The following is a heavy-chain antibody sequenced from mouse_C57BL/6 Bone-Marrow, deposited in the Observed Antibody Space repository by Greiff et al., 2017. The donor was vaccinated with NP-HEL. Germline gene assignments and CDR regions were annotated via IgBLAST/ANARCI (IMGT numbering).Heavy chain of an antibody. V-gene: IGHV1-82*01. Sequence: QVQLKQSGPELVKPGASVKISCKASGYAFSSSWMNWVKQRPGKGLEWIGRIYPGDGDTNYNGKFKGKATLTADKSSSTAYMQLSSLTSEDSAVYFCARGGIYYGYDEWFAYWGQGTLVTVSA. CDR1: GYAFSSSW. D-gene: IGHD2-2*01. CDR2: IYPGDGDT. J-gene: IGHJ3*01. CDR3: ARGGIYYGYDEWFAY.